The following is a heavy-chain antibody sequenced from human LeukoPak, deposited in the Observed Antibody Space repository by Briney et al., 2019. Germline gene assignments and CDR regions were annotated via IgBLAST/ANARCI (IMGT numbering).Heavy chain of an antibody. CDR1: GGTFSSYA. D-gene: IGHD3-3*01. Sequence: GASVKVSCKASGGTFSSYAISWVRQAPGKGLEWVSAISGSGGSTYYADSVKGRFTISRDNSKNTLYLQMNSLRAEDTAVYYCAKGVYYDFWGGYYYYYGMDVWGQGTTVTVSS. J-gene: IGHJ6*02. CDR3: AKGVYYDFWGGYYYYYGMDV. CDR2: ISGSGGST. V-gene: IGHV3-23*01.